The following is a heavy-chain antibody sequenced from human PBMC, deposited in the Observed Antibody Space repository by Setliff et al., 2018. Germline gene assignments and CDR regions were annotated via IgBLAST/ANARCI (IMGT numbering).Heavy chain of an antibody. CDR1: GFTFTTFY. Sequence: ASVKVSCKTSGFTFTTFYIHWVRQAPGQGLEWVMMINPNGDRTTYAQKFQGRVTMTTDTSTSTAYMELRSLRSDDTAVYYCARRNFYYDSSGFALYYYYMDVWGKGTTVTVSS. D-gene: IGHD3-22*01. V-gene: IGHV1-46*01. J-gene: IGHJ6*03. CDR3: ARRNFYYDSSGFALYYYYMDV. CDR2: INPNGDRT.